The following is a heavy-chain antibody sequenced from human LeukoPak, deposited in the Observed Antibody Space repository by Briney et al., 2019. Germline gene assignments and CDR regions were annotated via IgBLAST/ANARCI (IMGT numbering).Heavy chain of an antibody. CDR2: ISRGSDYI. V-gene: IGHV3-21*01. Sequence: GGSLSLSCAASGFTFSSYSMGWVRQARGKGLEWVSLISRGSDYIYSADTVRGRFTIPRDSATNSLYLKMHSKRAEHAALYYCARQYWSGGSCYLTTHYGAGGPLVTVPS. D-gene: IGHD2-15*01. J-gene: IGHJ4*02. CDR1: GFTFSSYS. CDR3: ARQYWSGGSCYLTTHY.